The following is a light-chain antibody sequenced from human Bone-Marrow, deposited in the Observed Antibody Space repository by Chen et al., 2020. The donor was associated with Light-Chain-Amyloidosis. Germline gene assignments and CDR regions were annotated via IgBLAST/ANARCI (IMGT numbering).Light chain of an antibody. CDR1: QTISSNY. V-gene: IGKV3-20*01. J-gene: IGKJ4*01. CDR3: QQYGTSPLA. Sequence: EIVLTQSPGTLSLSPGEEANLSCRASQTISSNYLPGYQHKVGQAPRLLIYGSSSRATGIPDRFTGSESGTDFTLTINRLEPEDFAMYYCQQYGTSPLAFGGGTKVEIK. CDR2: GSS.